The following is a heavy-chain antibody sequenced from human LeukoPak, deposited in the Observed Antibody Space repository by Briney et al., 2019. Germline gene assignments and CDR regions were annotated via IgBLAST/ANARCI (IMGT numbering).Heavy chain of an antibody. CDR3: TRGGREMMITFGGVIVSSPAHFDF. D-gene: IGHD3-16*02. CDR1: GFTFGAYS. V-gene: IGHV3-49*04. Sequence: GGSLRLSCTTSGFTFGAYSMSWVRQAPGKGLEWVGFIRSKGYGGITEYAAAVKVRFTISRNESKSAAYLPMDSLKTEDTGVYYCTRGGREMMITFGGVIVSSPAHFDFWGQGTLVTVSS. CDR2: IRSKGYGGIT. J-gene: IGHJ4*02.